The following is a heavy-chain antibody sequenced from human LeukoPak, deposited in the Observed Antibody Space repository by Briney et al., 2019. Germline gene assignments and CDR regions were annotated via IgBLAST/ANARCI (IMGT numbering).Heavy chain of an antibody. CDR1: GGSISSYY. D-gene: IGHD3-10*01. CDR2: IYYSGST. Sequence: SETLSLTCTVSGGSISSYYWSWIRQPPGKGLGWIGYIYYSGSTNYNPSLKSRVTISVDTSKNQFSLKLSSVTAADTAVYYCARAIYGSGSYYNRGFYFDYWGQGTLVTVSS. V-gene: IGHV4-59*08. CDR3: ARAIYGSGSYYNRGFYFDY. J-gene: IGHJ4*02.